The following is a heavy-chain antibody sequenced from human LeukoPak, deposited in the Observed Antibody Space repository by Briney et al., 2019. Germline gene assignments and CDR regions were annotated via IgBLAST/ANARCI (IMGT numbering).Heavy chain of an antibody. V-gene: IGHV4-61*02. J-gene: IGHJ5*02. CDR3: ARAKHCSSTSCYGSTTNWFDP. CDR1: GGSISSSAYH. Sequence: PSETLSLTCTVSGGSISSSAYHWGWIRQPAGKGLEWIGRIYTSGSTNYNPSLKSRVTISVDTSKNQFSLKLSSVTAADTAVYYCARAKHCSSTSCYGSTTNWFDPWGQGTLVTVSS. CDR2: IYTSGST. D-gene: IGHD2-2*01.